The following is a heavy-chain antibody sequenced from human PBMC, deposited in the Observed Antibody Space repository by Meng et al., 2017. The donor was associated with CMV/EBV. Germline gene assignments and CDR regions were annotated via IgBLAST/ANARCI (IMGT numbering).Heavy chain of an antibody. CDR1: GYTFTDYY. D-gene: IGHD3-9*01. CDR2: MNPNSGNT. J-gene: IGHJ4*02. CDR3: ASVPPGRPVIMAY. V-gene: IGHV1-8*02. Sequence: ASVKVSCKASGYTFTDYYMHWVRQVPGQGLEWMGWMNPNSGNTGYAQKFQGRVTMTRNTSISTAYMELSSLRSEDTAVYYCASVPPGRPVIMAYWGQGTLVTVSS.